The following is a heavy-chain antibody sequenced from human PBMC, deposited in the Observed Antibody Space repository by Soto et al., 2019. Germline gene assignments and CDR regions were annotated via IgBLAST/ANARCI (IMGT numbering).Heavy chain of an antibody. CDR3: AKASVGSSSWLDY. D-gene: IGHD6-13*01. V-gene: IGHV3-9*01. J-gene: IGHJ4*02. CDR1: GFTFDDYA. Sequence: EVQLVESGGGLVQPGRSLRLSCAASGFTFDDYAMHWVRQPPGKGLEWVSGISWNSGSIGYADSVKGRFTISRDNAKNSLYLQMNSLRAEDTALYYCAKASVGSSSWLDYWGQGTLVTVSS. CDR2: ISWNSGSI.